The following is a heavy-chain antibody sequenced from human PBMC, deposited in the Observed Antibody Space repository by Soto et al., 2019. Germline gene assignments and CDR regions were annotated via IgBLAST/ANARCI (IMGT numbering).Heavy chain of an antibody. CDR3: PILDPYCGGDCYAMEEYRAFDI. CDR2: IIPILGIA. V-gene: IGHV1-69*02. CDR1: GGTFSSYT. J-gene: IGHJ3*02. Sequence: QVQLVQSGAEVKKPGSSVKVSCKASGGTFSSYTISWVRQAPGQGLEWMGRIIPILGIANYAPEFQGRVTMIADKATSTAYMQLSSMTSEDTVVYYCPILDPYCGGDCYAMEEYRAFDIWGQGTMVTVSS. D-gene: IGHD2-21*02.